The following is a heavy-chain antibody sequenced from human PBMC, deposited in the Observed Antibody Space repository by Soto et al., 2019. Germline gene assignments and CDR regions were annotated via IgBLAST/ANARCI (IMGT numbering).Heavy chain of an antibody. D-gene: IGHD4-17*01. J-gene: IGHJ4*02. Sequence: QVQLVQSGAEVKKPGSSVKVSCKASGGTFSSYAISWVRQAPGQGLEWMGGIIPIFGTANYAQKFQGXVTITADEXXXXXXXXXXXXXXXXXXXXYCARVAXXERDGDSRFDYWGQGTLVTVSS. CDR1: GGTFSSYA. CDR2: IIPIFGTA. V-gene: IGHV1-69*01. CDR3: ARVAXXERDGDSRFDY.